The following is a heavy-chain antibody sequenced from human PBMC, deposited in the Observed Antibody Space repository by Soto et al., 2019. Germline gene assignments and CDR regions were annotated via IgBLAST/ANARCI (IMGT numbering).Heavy chain of an antibody. J-gene: IGHJ4*02. V-gene: IGHV1-69*08. CDR1: GGTFSSYT. D-gene: IGHD1-26*01. CDR3: ARDLDGGSYFFDY. Sequence: QVQLVQSGAEVKKPGSSVKVSCKASGGTFSSYTISWVRQAPGQGLEWMGRIIPILGIANYAQKFQGRVTITADKFTSTAYMELSSLRSEDTAVYYCARDLDGGSYFFDYWGQGTLVTVSS. CDR2: IIPILGIA.